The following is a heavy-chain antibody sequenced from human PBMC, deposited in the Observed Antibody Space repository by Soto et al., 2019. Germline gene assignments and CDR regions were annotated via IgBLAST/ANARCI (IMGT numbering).Heavy chain of an antibody. CDR1: GGSIIRGGYY. CDR2: IYYSGST. J-gene: IGHJ6*02. CDR3: ARAATTNYYYYYGMDV. Sequence: SETLSLTCTVSGGSIIRGGYYWIWIRQHPGKGLEWIGYIYYSGSTYYNPSLKSRVTISVDTSKNQFSLKLSSVTAADTAVYYCARAATTNYYYYYGMDVWGQGTTVTVSS. V-gene: IGHV4-31*03. D-gene: IGHD1-26*01.